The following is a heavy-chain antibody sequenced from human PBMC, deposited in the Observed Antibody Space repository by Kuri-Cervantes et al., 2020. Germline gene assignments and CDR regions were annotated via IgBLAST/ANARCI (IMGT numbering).Heavy chain of an antibody. V-gene: IGHV4-34*01. Sequence: SETLSLTCDVYIGSFSSYFWSWIRQSPGKGLEWIGEINHRGSTNYNPSLMGRVTISGDTSKNQCSLKLSPVTAADTAVYYGATANIVATIFYTDYYMDVWGKGTTVTASS. J-gene: IGHJ6*03. D-gene: IGHD5-12*01. CDR1: IGSFSSYF. CDR3: ATANIVATIFYTDYYMDV. CDR2: INHRGST.